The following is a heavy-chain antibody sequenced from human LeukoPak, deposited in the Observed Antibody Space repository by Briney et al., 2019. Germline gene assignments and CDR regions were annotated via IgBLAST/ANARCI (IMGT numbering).Heavy chain of an antibody. CDR2: ISGGGDST. V-gene: IGHV3-23*01. J-gene: IGHJ6*02. D-gene: IGHD3-3*01. CDR3: ARALLAGRYYYGMDV. Sequence: GGSLRLSCAASGSTFSAYAISWVRQAPGKGLEWVSVISGGGDSTYYADSVKGRFTISRDNAKNSLYLQMNSLRAEDTAVYYCARALLAGRYYYGMDVWGQGTTVTVSS. CDR1: GSTFSAYA.